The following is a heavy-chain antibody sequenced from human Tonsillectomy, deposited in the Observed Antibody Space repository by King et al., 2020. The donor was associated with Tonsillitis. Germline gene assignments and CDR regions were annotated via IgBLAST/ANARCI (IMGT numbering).Heavy chain of an antibody. CDR3: AKQIGFCSGGTCSLDT. Sequence: VQSGGSLRLSCAASGFTFSNYAMSWVRQAPGKGLEWVSCISGSGAYAYYADSVEGRFTISRDSSKNTLCLQMNSLRAEDTAVYYCAKQIGFCSGGTCSLDTWGQGALVTVSS. D-gene: IGHD2-15*01. CDR2: ISGSGAYA. J-gene: IGHJ5*02. CDR1: GFTFSNYA. V-gene: IGHV3-23*01.